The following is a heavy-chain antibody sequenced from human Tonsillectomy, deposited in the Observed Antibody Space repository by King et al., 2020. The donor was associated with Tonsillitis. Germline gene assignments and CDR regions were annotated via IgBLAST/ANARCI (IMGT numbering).Heavy chain of an antibody. D-gene: IGHD6-19*01. V-gene: IGHV3-23*04. Sequence: VQLVESGGGLVQPGGSLRLSCAASGFTFSNYAMTWVRQAPGKGLEWVSTIGTGASTYYADSVKGRFTISRDNSKNTLYLQINSLRAEDTALYYCSKDPRYSSGHWGQGTLVTVSS. J-gene: IGHJ4*02. CDR1: GFTFSNYA. CDR2: IGTGAST. CDR3: SKDPRYSSGH.